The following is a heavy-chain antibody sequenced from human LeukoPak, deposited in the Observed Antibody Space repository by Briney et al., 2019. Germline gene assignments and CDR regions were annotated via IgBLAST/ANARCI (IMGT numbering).Heavy chain of an antibody. D-gene: IGHD3-10*01. Sequence: PSETLSLTCTVSGGTISSSSYYWGWIRQPPGKGLEWIGSIYYSGSTYYNPSLKSRVTISVDTSKNQFSLKLSSVTAADTAVYYCARGSGDYYYGSGSYYGGSVFDYWGQGTLVTVSS. V-gene: IGHV4-39*07. CDR1: GGTISSSSYY. J-gene: IGHJ4*02. CDR2: IYYSGST. CDR3: ARGSGDYYYGSGSYYGGSVFDY.